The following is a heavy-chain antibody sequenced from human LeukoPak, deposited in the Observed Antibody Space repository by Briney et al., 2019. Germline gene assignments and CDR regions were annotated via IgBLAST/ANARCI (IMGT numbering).Heavy chain of an antibody. D-gene: IGHD3-3*01. V-gene: IGHV3-23*01. Sequence: PGGSLRLSCAASGFTFSSYAMSWVRQAPGKGLEWVSAISGSGGRTYYADSVKGRFTISRDNSKNTLYLQMNSLRAEDTAVYYCAKDRAGYYDFWSGYLDYWGQGALVTVSS. CDR2: ISGSGGRT. J-gene: IGHJ4*02. CDR3: AKDRAGYYDFWSGYLDY. CDR1: GFTFSSYA.